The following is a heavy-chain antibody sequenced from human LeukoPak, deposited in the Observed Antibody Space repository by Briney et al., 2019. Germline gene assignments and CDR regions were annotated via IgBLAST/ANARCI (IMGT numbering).Heavy chain of an antibody. CDR3: ARAIRDSGRARSIDRMRPFDY. J-gene: IGHJ4*02. Sequence: PSGGSLRLSCAASGFTFSSYSMNWVRQAPGKGLEWVSYISSSSSTIYYADSVKGRFTISRDNAKNSLYLQMNSLRAEDTAVYYCARAIRDSGRARSIDRMRPFDYWGQGTLVTVSS. CDR2: ISSSSSTI. V-gene: IGHV3-48*04. D-gene: IGHD3-10*01. CDR1: GFTFSSYS.